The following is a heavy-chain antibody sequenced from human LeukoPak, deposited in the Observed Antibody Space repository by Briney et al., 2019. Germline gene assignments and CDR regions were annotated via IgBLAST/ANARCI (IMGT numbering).Heavy chain of an antibody. CDR1: SGSISSSEYY. CDR2: VYYSGTT. J-gene: IGHJ4*02. Sequence: PSETLSLTXTVSSGSISSSEYYWGWIRQPPGRGLEWIGTVYYSGTTYHNPSLKSRVTISVDTSKNQFSLKLSSVTAADTAVYYCARLAGYYYDSSGYPKPSSLIDFWGQGTLVTVSS. CDR3: ARLAGYYYDSSGYPKPSSLIDF. D-gene: IGHD3-22*01. V-gene: IGHV4-39*01.